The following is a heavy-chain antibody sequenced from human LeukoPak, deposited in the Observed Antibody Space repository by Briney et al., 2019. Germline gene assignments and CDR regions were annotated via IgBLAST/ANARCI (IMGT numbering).Heavy chain of an antibody. V-gene: IGHV3-53*01. CDR3: ARGRGLGVVSPYFDY. Sequence: GGSLRLSCAASGFTVSSNYMSWVRQAPGKGLERVSVIYGDGRTSYPDSVKGRFTISRDNSKNTLSLQMNNLRAEDTAVYYCARGRGLGVVSPYFDYWGQGTLVTVSS. CDR1: GFTVSSNY. J-gene: IGHJ4*02. D-gene: IGHD3-3*01. CDR2: IYGDGRT.